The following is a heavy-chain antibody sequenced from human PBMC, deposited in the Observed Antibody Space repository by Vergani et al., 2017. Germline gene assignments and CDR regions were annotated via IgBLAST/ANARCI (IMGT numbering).Heavy chain of an antibody. CDR3: ARGYYGILTGYRY. CDR2: INPSGGNT. V-gene: IGHV1-46*03. D-gene: IGHD3-9*01. CDR1: GYTFSNYY. J-gene: IGHJ4*02. Sequence: QVQVVPSGAAVKKSGASVKVSCTTSGYTFSNYYMPWVRQAPGQGLEWMGIINPSGGNTNYAQKFQGRVTMTRDTSTSTVYMELSSLRSEDTAIYYCARGYYGILTGYRYWGQGTLVTVSA.